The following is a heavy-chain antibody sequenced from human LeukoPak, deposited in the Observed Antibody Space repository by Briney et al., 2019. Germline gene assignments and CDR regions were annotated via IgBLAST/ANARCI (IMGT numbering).Heavy chain of an antibody. CDR3: ARGGFMVGATRYYFDY. V-gene: IGHV3-21*01. Sequence: PGRSLRLSCAASGFTFSSYSMNWVRQAPGRGLEWVSSSSSSSSYIYYADSVKGRFTISRDNAKNSLYLQMNSLRAEDTAVYYCARGGFMVGATRYYFDYWGQGTLVTVSS. CDR1: GFTFSSYS. J-gene: IGHJ4*02. CDR2: SSSSSSYI. D-gene: IGHD1-26*01.